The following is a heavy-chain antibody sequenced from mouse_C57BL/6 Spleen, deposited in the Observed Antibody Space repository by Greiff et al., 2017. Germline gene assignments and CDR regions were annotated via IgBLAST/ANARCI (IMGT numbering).Heavy chain of an antibody. CDR3: ARCLYGNYEGAWFAY. D-gene: IGHD2-1*01. J-gene: IGHJ3*01. CDR2: IHPNSGST. V-gene: IGHV1-64*01. Sequence: QVQLQQPGAELVKPGASVKLSCKASGYTFTSYWMHWVKQRPGQGLEWIGMIHPNSGSTNYNEKFKSKATLTVDKSSSTAYMQLSSLTSEDSAVYYCARCLYGNYEGAWFAYWGQGTLVTVSA. CDR1: GYTFTSYW.